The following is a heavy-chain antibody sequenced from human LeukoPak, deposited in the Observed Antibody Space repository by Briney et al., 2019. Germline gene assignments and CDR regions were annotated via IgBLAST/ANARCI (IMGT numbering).Heavy chain of an antibody. CDR1: GYTFTSYG. D-gene: IGHD4-23*01. CDR2: MNPNSGRT. Sequence: ASVKVSCKASGYTFTSYGISWVRQAPGQGLEWMGRMNPNSGRTGYSQKFQGRITITRNTSISTAYMELSSLRSEDTAVYYCTRETPSRYFDYWGQGTLVTVSS. J-gene: IGHJ4*02. V-gene: IGHV1-8*03. CDR3: TRETPSRYFDY.